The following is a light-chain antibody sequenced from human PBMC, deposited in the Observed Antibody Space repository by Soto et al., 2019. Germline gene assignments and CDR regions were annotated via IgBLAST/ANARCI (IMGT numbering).Light chain of an antibody. CDR2: KAS. CDR3: QHYNSYSEA. Sequence: DIHVTQSPSTLSASVGDRVTITCRASQTISSWLAWYQQKPGKAPKLLIYKASTLKSGVPSRFSGSGSGTEFTLTISSLQPDDFATYYCQHYNSYSEAVGQGTKVDIK. V-gene: IGKV1-5*03. CDR1: QTISSW. J-gene: IGKJ1*01.